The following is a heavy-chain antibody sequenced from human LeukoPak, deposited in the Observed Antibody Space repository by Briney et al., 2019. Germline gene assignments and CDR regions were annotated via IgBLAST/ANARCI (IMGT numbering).Heavy chain of an antibody. CDR1: GFTFSSYA. V-gene: IGHV3-23*01. CDR3: ARVDYQPLRPHNFDY. CDR2: ISGSGGST. J-gene: IGHJ4*02. D-gene: IGHD2-2*01. Sequence: GGALRLSCAASGFTFSSYAMSWVRQAPGKGLEWVSAISGSGGSTYYADSVKGRFTIPRDNAKKSLYLQMNSLRAEDTAVYYCARVDYQPLRPHNFDYWGQGTLVTVSS.